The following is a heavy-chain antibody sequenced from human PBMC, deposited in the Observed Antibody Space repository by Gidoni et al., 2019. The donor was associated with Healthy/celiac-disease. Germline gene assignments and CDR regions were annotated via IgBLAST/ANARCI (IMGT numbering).Heavy chain of an antibody. CDR1: GYSFTRYW. V-gene: IGHV5-51*01. CDR3: ARVAMVRGDAFDI. J-gene: IGHJ3*02. CDR2: IYPGDSDT. D-gene: IGHD3-10*01. Sequence: EVQLVQSGAEVKKPGESLTIACKGSGYSFTRYWIGWVSQVPCKGLEWMWIIYPGDSDTRYSPSFQGQVTISADKSISTAYLQWSSLKASDTAMYYCARVAMVRGDAFDIWGQGTMVTVSS.